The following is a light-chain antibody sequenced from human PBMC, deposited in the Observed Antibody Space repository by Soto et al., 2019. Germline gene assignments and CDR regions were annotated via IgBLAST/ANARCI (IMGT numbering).Light chain of an antibody. CDR1: SSNIGSGT. J-gene: IGLJ1*01. CDR3: AAWDDSLNGLYV. Sequence: QSVLTQPPSASGAPGQRVTISCPGSSSNIGSGTVNWYQQLPGTAPKLLIYNNNQWASGVPDRFSGSKSGTSASLAISGLQSEDEGDYYCAAWDDSLNGLYVFGTGTKVTVL. V-gene: IGLV1-44*01. CDR2: NNN.